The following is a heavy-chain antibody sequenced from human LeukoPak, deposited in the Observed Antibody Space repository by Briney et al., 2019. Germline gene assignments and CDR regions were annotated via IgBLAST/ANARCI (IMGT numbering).Heavy chain of an antibody. CDR2: IYYSGST. CDR1: GGSISSSSYY. Sequence: KPSETLSLTCTVSGGSISSSSYYWGWIRQPPGKGLEWIGSIYYSGSTYYNPSLKSRVTISVDTSKNQFSLKLSSVTAADTAVYYCARRDEGFGELQNYYYYMDVWGKGTTVTVSS. CDR3: ARRDEGFGELQNYYYYMDV. D-gene: IGHD3-10*01. V-gene: IGHV4-39*01. J-gene: IGHJ6*03.